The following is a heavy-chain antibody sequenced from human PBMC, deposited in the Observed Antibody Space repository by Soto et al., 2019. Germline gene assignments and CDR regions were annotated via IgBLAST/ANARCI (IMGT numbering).Heavy chain of an antibody. CDR2: IAPSGGST. V-gene: IGHV1-46*01. Sequence: ASVKVSCKASGYTFTKFHLHWVRLAPGQGLEWMGMIAPSGGSTSYAQKFQGRVTMTRDTSTSTVYMELSSLRSEDTAVYYCASGPIAMYYFDHWGLGTLVTVSS. CDR1: GYTFTKFH. D-gene: IGHD2-21*01. CDR3: ASGPIAMYYFDH. J-gene: IGHJ4*02.